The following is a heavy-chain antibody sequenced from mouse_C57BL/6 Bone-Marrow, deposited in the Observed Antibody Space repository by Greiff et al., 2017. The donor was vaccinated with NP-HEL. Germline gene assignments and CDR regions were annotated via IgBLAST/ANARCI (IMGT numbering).Heavy chain of an antibody. CDR2: INSDGGST. J-gene: IGHJ4*01. CDR1: EYEFPSHD. D-gene: IGHD1-1*01. Sequence: EVKVVESGGGLVQPGESLKLSCESNEYEFPSHDMSWVRKTPEKRLELVAAINSDGGSTYYPDTMERRFIISRDNTKKTLYLQMSSLRSEDTALYYCARFLLRSYAMDYWGQGTSVTVSS. V-gene: IGHV5-2*01. CDR3: ARFLLRSYAMDY.